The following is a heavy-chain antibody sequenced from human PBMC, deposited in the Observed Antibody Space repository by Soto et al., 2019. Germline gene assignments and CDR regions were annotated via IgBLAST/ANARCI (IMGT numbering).Heavy chain of an antibody. J-gene: IGHJ6*02. V-gene: IGHV1-69*01. CDR2: IIPIFGTA. D-gene: IGHD1-26*01. CDR1: GGTFSSNA. CDR3: ARVRIVEAHYYCGMDV. Sequence: QVQLVQSGAEVKKPGSSVKVSCKASGGTFSSNAISWVRQAPGQGIEWMGGIIPIFGTANYAQKFQGRVTMTADQSTSTAYMELSSLRSEDTGVYYCARVRIVEAHYYCGMDVCGQGTTVTDSS.